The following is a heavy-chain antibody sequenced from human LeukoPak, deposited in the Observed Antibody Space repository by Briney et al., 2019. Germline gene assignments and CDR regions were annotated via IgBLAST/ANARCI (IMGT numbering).Heavy chain of an antibody. CDR1: GDSIDSYY. CDR3: AGRSARYFDS. J-gene: IGHJ4*02. V-gene: IGHV4-59*01. D-gene: IGHD1-26*01. Sequence: SETLSLTCAVSGDSIDSYYWSWIRQPPGEGLQWIGYVFYSGPTNYDASLKSRVAISVDRSKNQFSLKLTSVSAADTAVYYCAGRSARYFDSWGQGTPVTVSS. CDR2: VFYSGPT.